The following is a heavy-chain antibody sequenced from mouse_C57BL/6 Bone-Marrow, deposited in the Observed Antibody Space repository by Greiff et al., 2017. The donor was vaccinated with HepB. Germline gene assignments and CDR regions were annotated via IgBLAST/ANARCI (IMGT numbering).Heavy chain of an antibody. V-gene: IGHV3-6*01. CDR3: AREGDYYGSSYVAWFAY. Sequence: ESGPGLVKPSQSLSLTCSVTGYSITSGYYWNWIRQFPGNKLEWMGYISYDGSNNYNPSLKNRISITRDTSKNQFFLKLNSVTTEDTATYYCAREGDYYGSSYVAWFAYWGQGTLVTVSA. CDR1: GYSITSGYY. J-gene: IGHJ3*01. CDR2: ISYDGSN. D-gene: IGHD1-1*01.